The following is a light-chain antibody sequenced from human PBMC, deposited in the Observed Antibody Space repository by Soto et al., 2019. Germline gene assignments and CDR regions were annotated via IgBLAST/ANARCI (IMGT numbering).Light chain of an antibody. V-gene: IGKV1-5*01. J-gene: IGKJ1*01. Sequence: DFQMTQSPSTLSASVGDRVTITCRASQNIRSRLAWCQQKPWKTLKLLIYDASSLESGVPERFSGSRSRTEFTLTISIMQSDEFTTSYCQQYHSYWTFGQGTKVE. CDR3: QQYHSYWT. CDR2: DAS. CDR1: QNIRSR.